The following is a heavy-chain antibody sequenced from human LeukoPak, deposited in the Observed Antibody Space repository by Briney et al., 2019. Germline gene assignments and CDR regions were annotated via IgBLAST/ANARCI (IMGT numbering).Heavy chain of an antibody. CDR3: VRDPGVADFWSGYYSYYXXDV. Sequence: PGGSLRLSCAASGFTFDDYAMHWVRQAPGKGLEWVSGISWNSGEIVYADSVKGQFTISRDNAKNTLYLQMNSLRAEDTAVYYCVRDPGVADFWSGYYSYYXXDVXXXGTXVTVSS. D-gene: IGHD3-3*01. CDR1: GFTFDDYA. CDR2: ISWNSGEI. J-gene: IGHJ6*03. V-gene: IGHV3-9*01.